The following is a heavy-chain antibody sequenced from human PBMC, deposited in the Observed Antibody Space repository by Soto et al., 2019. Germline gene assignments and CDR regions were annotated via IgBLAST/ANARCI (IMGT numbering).Heavy chain of an antibody. D-gene: IGHD3-22*01. CDR3: ARDLGYYDSSGYFDY. CDR1: RFTFSDYY. V-gene: IGHV3-11*01. CDR2: ISTSDSI. J-gene: IGHJ4*02. Sequence: PRLPCAASRFTFSDYYISWIGQAPGKGLEWVSYISTSDSIYYADSVKGRFTISRDNAKNSLYLQMNSLRAEDTAVYYCARDLGYYDSSGYFDYWGQGSLVTVSS.